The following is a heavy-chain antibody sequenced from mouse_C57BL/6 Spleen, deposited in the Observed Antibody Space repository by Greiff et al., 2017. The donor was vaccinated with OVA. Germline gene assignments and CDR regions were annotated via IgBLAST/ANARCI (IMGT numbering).Heavy chain of an antibody. J-gene: IGHJ4*01. V-gene: IGHV5-4*03. CDR3: ARGAYSNYVPYYAMDY. D-gene: IGHD2-5*01. CDR2: ISDGGSYT. Sequence: DVMLVESGGGLVKPGGSLKLSCAASGFTFSSYAMSWVRQTPEKRLEWVATISDGGSYTYYPDNVKGRFTISRDNAKNNLYLQMSHLKSEDTAMYYCARGAYSNYVPYYAMDYWGQGTSVTVSS. CDR1: GFTFSSYA.